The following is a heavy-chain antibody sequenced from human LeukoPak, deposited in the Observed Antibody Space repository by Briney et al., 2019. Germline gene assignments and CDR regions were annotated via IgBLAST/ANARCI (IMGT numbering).Heavy chain of an antibody. CDR2: ISGSGGST. CDR3: AKGPDYDFWSGYYFDY. D-gene: IGHD3-3*01. Sequence: GGSLRLSCAASGFTLSSYAMSCVRQAPGKRLEYVSAISGSGGSTYYADSVKGRFTISRDNSKNTLYLQMNSLRAEDTAVYYCAKGPDYDFWSGYYFDYWGQGTLVTVPS. CDR1: GFTLSSYA. J-gene: IGHJ4*02. V-gene: IGHV3-23*01.